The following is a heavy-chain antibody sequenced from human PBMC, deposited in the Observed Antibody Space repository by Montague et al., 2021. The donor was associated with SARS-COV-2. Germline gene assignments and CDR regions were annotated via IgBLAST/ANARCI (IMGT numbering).Heavy chain of an antibody. CDR1: GGSVSSYY. D-gene: IGHD6-13*01. V-gene: IGHV4-59*02. J-gene: IGHJ4*02. Sequence: SETLSLTCTVSGGSVSSYYWSWIRQPPGKGLEWIGYIYYSGNTNYNPSLKSRVTTSVDTSKNQVSLKLSSVTAADTAVYYCARGESYSTSWYYFFDYWGQGTLVTVSS. CDR3: ARGESYSTSWYYFFDY. CDR2: IYYSGNT.